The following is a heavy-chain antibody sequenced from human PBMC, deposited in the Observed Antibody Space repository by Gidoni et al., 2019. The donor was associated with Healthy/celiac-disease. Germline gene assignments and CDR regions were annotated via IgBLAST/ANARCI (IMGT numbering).Heavy chain of an antibody. V-gene: IGHV3-30*18. Sequence: QVQLVESGGGVVQPGRSLRLYCAASGFTFSSYGMHWVRQAPGKGLEWVAVISYDGSNKYYADSVKGRFTISRDNSKNTLYLQMNSLRAEDTAVYYCAKDRVRWEMAAPDYWGQGTLVTVSS. D-gene: IGHD1-26*01. CDR3: AKDRVRWEMAAPDY. CDR1: GFTFSSYG. J-gene: IGHJ4*02. CDR2: ISYDGSNK.